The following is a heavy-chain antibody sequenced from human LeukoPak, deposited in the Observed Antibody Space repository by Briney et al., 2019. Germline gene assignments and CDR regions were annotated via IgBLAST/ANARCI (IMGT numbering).Heavy chain of an antibody. CDR1: GGSFSGYY. J-gene: IGHJ4*02. CDR3: AGGRGIVVVPAAYFDY. Sequence: SETLSLTCAVYGGSFSGYYWSWIRQPPGKGLEWIGEINHSGSTNYNPSLKSRVTISVDTSKNQFSLKLSSVTAADTAVYYCAGGRGIVVVPAAYFDYWGQGTLVTVSS. CDR2: INHSGST. D-gene: IGHD2-2*01. V-gene: IGHV4-34*01.